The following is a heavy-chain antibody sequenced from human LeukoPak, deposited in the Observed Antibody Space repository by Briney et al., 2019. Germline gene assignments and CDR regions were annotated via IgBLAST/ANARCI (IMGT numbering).Heavy chain of an antibody. V-gene: IGHV3-21*01. J-gene: IGHJ5*02. D-gene: IGHD2-2*01. Sequence: GGSLRLSCAASGFTFGSYSMNWVRQAPGKGLEWVSSISSSSSYIYYADSVKGRFTISRDNAKNSLYLQMNSLRAEDTAVYYCARDPNRAEYQLTSGWFDPWGQGTLVTVSS. CDR1: GFTFGSYS. CDR2: ISSSSSYI. CDR3: ARDPNRAEYQLTSGWFDP.